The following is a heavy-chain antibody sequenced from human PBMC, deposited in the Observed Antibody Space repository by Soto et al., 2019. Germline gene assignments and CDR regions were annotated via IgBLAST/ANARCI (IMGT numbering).Heavy chain of an antibody. J-gene: IGHJ6*03. CDR3: ANAFWSGYQKHLYYYMDV. CDR1: GYTFTSYD. V-gene: IGHV1-8*01. CDR2: MNPNSGNT. D-gene: IGHD3-3*01. Sequence: GASVKVSCKASGYTFTSYDINWVRQATGQGLEWMGWMNPNSGNTGYAQKFQGRVTMTRNTSISTAYMELSSLRSEDTAVYYCANAFWSGYQKHLYYYMDVWGKGTTVTVSS.